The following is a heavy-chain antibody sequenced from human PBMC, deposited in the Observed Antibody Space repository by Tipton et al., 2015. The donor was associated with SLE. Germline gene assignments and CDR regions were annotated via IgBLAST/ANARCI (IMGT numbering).Heavy chain of an antibody. CDR1: GFTFSSYS. V-gene: IGHV3-9*01. J-gene: IGHJ2*01. CDR2: ISWNSGSI. D-gene: IGHD2-15*01. CDR3: AKAAVVVAAWYFDL. Sequence: SLRLSCAASGFTFSSYSMNWVRQAPGKGLEWVSGISWNSGSIGYADSVKGRFTISRDNAKNSLYLQMNSLRAEDTALYYCAKAAVVVAAWYFDLWGRGTLVTVSS.